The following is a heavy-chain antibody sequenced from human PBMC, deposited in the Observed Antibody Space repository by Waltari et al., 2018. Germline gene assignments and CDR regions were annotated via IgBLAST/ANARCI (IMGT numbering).Heavy chain of an antibody. CDR3: TTGTVVVTSNPYGMDV. J-gene: IGHJ6*02. CDR1: GYTFSSDW. Sequence: EVQLVQSGAEVKKPGESLRISCKGSGYTFSSDWINWVRQMPGEGLEWMGKIDPSDSYTSYSPSFEGHVTISADKSINTAYLQWNSLKASDTAMYYCTTGTVVVTSNPYGMDVWGQGTTVTVSS. CDR2: IDPSDSYT. V-gene: IGHV5-10-1*03. D-gene: IGHD2-21*02.